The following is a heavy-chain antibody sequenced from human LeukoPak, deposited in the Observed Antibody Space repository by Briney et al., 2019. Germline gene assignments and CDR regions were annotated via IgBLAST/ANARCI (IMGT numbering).Heavy chain of an antibody. Sequence: ETLSLTCAVYGGSFSGYYWSWIRQPPGKGLEWIGEINHSGSTNYNPSLKSRVTISVDTSKNQFSLKLSSVTAADTAVYYCARGVPPVSGGITGTGGWFGPWGQGTLVTVSS. V-gene: IGHV4-34*01. CDR3: ARGVPPVSGGITGTGGWFGP. D-gene: IGHD1-20*01. CDR2: INHSGST. J-gene: IGHJ5*02. CDR1: GGSFSGYY.